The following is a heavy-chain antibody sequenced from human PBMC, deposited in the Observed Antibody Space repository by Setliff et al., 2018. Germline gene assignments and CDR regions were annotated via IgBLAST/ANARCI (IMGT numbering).Heavy chain of an antibody. J-gene: IGHJ5*02. CDR1: GGTFSSYV. CDR3: ATRGFCSGGICYNWFDP. D-gene: IGHD2-15*01. Sequence: ASVKVSCKASGGTFSSYVISWVREAPGQGLEWMGWISAYNGDTDYAQKFQGRVTMTTDTSTNTAYMELRSLRSEDTAMYFCATRGFCSGGICYNWFDPWGQGTLVTVSS. CDR2: ISAYNGDT. V-gene: IGHV1-18*01.